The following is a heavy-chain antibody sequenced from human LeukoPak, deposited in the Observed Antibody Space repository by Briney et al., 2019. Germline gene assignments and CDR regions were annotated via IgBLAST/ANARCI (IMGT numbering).Heavy chain of an antibody. D-gene: IGHD2-2*01. Sequence: PSETLSLTCAVSGYSISSGYYWGWIRQPPGKGLDWIGSIYHSGSTYYNPSLKSRVTISVDTSKNQFSLKLSSVTAADTAVYYCASKLGYCSSTSCSDFDYWGQGTLVTVSS. V-gene: IGHV4-38-2*01. CDR1: GYSISSGYY. CDR2: IYHSGST. CDR3: ASKLGYCSSTSCSDFDY. J-gene: IGHJ4*02.